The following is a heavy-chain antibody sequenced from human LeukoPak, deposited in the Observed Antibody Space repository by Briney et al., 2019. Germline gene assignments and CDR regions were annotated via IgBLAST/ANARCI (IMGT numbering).Heavy chain of an antibody. Sequence: ASVKVSCKASGYTFTGYYIHWVRQAPGQGLEWMGGINPSSGGTNYAPKFQGRVTMTRDTSISTAYMELSRLRSDDTAIYYCARDHYADYVGAFDIWGQGTLVTVSS. D-gene: IGHD4-17*01. CDR2: INPSSGGT. V-gene: IGHV1-2*02. CDR1: GYTFTGYY. CDR3: ARDHYADYVGAFDI. J-gene: IGHJ3*02.